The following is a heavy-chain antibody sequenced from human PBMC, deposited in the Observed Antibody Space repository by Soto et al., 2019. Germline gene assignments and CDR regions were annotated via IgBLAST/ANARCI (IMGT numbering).Heavy chain of an antibody. Sequence: HPGGSLRLSCAASGFTFDDYAMHWVRQAPGKGLDWVSGISWNSGSIGYADSVKGRFTISRDNAKNSLYLQMNSLRAEDTALYYCAKVMDLTGTSYDYYYYKDVWGKGTTVTVSS. CDR3: AKVMDLTGTSYDYYYYKDV. CDR2: ISWNSGSI. D-gene: IGHD1-7*01. V-gene: IGHV3-9*01. CDR1: GFTFDDYA. J-gene: IGHJ6*03.